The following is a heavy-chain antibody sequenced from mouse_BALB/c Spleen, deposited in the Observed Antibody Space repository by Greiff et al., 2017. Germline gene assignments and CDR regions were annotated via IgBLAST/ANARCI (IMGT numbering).Heavy chain of an antibody. V-gene: IGHV2-9*02. CDR2: IWAGGST. Sequence: VQRVESGPGLVAPSQSLSITCTVSGFSLTSYGVHWVRQPPGKGLEWLGVIWAGGSTNYNSALMSRLSISKDNSKSQVFLKMNSLQTDDTAMYYCARVDGYYVTWFAYWGQGTLVTVSA. D-gene: IGHD2-3*01. J-gene: IGHJ3*01. CDR1: GFSLTSYG. CDR3: ARVDGYYVTWFAY.